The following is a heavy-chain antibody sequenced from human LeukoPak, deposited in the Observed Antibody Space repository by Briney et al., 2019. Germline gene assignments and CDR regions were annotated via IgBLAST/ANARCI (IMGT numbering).Heavy chain of an antibody. D-gene: IGHD3-10*01. V-gene: IGHV4-59*01. CDR3: ARGGARGSSAFDI. Sequence: SETLSLTCTVSGDSINDYYWNWIRQPPGKGLDWIGYIYYSGSTDYNPSLKSRVTMSVDTSKHQFSLKLTSVTAADPAVYYCARGGARGSSAFDIWGQGTMVTVSA. CDR1: GDSINDYY. J-gene: IGHJ3*02. CDR2: IYYSGST.